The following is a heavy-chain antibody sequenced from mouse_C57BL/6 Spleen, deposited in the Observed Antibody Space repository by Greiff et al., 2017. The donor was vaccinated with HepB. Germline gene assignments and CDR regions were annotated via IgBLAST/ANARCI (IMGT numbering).Heavy chain of an antibody. D-gene: IGHD1-1*01. Sequence: VHVKQSGAELVRPGASVKLSCTASGFNIKDDYMHWVKQRPEQGLEWIGWIDPENGDTEYASKFQGKATITADTSSNTAYLQLSSLTSEDTAVYYCTTPYGSSWYFDVWGTGTTVTVSS. CDR2: IDPENGDT. CDR1: GFNIKDDY. V-gene: IGHV14-4*01. CDR3: TTPYGSSWYFDV. J-gene: IGHJ1*03.